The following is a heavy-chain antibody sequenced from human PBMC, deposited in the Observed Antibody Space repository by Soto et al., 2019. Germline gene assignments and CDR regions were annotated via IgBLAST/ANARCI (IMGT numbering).Heavy chain of an antibody. Sequence: GGSLRLSCAASGFTFSSYGMHWVRQAPGKGLEWVAVIWYDGSNKYYADSVKGRFTISRDNSKNTLYLQMNSLRAEDTAVYYCARDLMVAHDALDIWGQGTMVTFSS. V-gene: IGHV3-33*01. D-gene: IGHD2-8*01. CDR1: GFTFSSYG. CDR2: IWYDGSNK. J-gene: IGHJ3*02. CDR3: ARDLMVAHDALDI.